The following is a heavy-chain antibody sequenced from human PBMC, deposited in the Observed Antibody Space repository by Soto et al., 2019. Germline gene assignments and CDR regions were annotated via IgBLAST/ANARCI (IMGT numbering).Heavy chain of an antibody. CDR3: ARASGSSYWFDP. CDR2: ISAYNGNT. Sequence: QVQLVQSGAEVKKPGASVKVSCKASGYTFTSYGISWVRQAPGQGLEWMGWISAYNGNTNYAQKLQGRVTMTTDTXTSTAYXXXXXXXXXDTAVYYCARASGSSYWFDPWGQGTLVTVSS. V-gene: IGHV1-18*01. D-gene: IGHD1-26*01. CDR1: GYTFTSYG. J-gene: IGHJ5*02.